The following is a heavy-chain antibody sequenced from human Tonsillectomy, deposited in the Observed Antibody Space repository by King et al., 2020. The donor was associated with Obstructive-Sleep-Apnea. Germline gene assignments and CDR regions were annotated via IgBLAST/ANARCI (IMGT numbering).Heavy chain of an antibody. CDR2: IYYSGST. J-gene: IGHJ6*02. Sequence: VQLQESGPGLVKPSQTLSLTCTVSGGSISSGGYYWSWIRQHPGKGLEWIGYIYYSGSTYYNPSLKSRVTISVDTSKNQFSLKLSSLTAADTAVYYCARDAGAYCGGDCYPLTYYYYGMDVWGQGTTVTVSS. V-gene: IGHV4-31*03. CDR3: ARDAGAYCGGDCYPLTYYYYGMDV. CDR1: GGSISSGGYY. D-gene: IGHD2-21*02.